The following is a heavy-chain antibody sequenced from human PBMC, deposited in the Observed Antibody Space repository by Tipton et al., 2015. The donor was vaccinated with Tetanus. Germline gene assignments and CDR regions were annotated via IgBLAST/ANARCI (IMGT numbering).Heavy chain of an antibody. V-gene: IGHV4-4*02. CDR3: ARSAENWFDP. CDR2: IYQTGST. J-gene: IGHJ5*02. Sequence: GLVKPSGTLSLTCDVSWDSISSHKWWSWVRQPPGKGLEWIGEIYQTGSTNYNQSFQSRVSMSVDKSKDQFSLNVKSVTAADTAIYYCARSAENWFDPWGQGILVTVSS. D-gene: IGHD1-14*01. CDR1: WDSISSHKW.